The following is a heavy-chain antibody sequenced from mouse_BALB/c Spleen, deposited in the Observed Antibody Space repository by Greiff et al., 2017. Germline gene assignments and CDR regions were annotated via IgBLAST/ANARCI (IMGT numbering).Heavy chain of an antibody. V-gene: IGHV2-9*02. J-gene: IGHJ4*01. D-gene: IGHD2-1*01. CDR1: GFSLTSYG. CDR3: ARAGNYPLYAMDY. CDR2: IWAGGST. Sequence: VQLQQSGPGLVAPSQSLSITCTVSGFSLTSYGVHWVRQPPGKGLEWLGVIWAGGSTNYNSALMSRLSISKDNSKSQVFLKMNSLQTDDTAMYYCARAGNYPLYAMDYWGQGTSVTVSS.